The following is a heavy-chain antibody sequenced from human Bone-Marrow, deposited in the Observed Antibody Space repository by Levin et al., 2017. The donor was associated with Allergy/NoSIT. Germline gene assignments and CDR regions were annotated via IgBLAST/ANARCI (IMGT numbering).Heavy chain of an antibody. CDR3: AVHSRNWRVDV. Sequence: NASETLSLTCTVSGGSIYGYYWSWIRQPPGKGLEWIGYIYYTGSTNYNPSLKNRVTISVDTFKNQFSLNLSSVTAADTAVYYCAVHSRNWRVDVWGQGTTVTISS. CDR1: GGSIYGYY. J-gene: IGHJ6*02. D-gene: IGHD6-13*01. CDR2: IYYTGST. V-gene: IGHV4-59*01.